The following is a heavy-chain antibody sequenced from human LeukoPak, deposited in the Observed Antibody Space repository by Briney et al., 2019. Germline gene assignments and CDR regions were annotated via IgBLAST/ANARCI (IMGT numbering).Heavy chain of an antibody. V-gene: IGHV1-69*01. D-gene: IGHD3-16*02. Sequence: SVKVSCKASGGTFISYAISWVRQAPGQGLEWMGGIIPIFGTANYAQKFQGRVTITADESTSTAYMELSSLRSEDTAVYYCAREQTNGGVIVIPLFDYWGQGTLVTVSS. CDR1: GGTFISYA. CDR2: IIPIFGTA. J-gene: IGHJ4*02. CDR3: AREQTNGGVIVIPLFDY.